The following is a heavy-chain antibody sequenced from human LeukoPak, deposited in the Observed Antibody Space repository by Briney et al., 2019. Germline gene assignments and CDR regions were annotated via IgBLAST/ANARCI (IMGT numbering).Heavy chain of an antibody. Sequence: SETLSLTCTVSGYSISDGNYWGWIRQPPGKGLEWIGSIFHTGSTYDNPSLKSRVTTSVDTSKNQFSLKLSSVTAADTAVYYCASLYSGYDGVDYWGQGTLVTVSS. CDR3: ASLYSGYDGVDY. V-gene: IGHV4-38-2*02. J-gene: IGHJ4*02. CDR2: IFHTGST. CDR1: GYSISDGNY. D-gene: IGHD5-12*01.